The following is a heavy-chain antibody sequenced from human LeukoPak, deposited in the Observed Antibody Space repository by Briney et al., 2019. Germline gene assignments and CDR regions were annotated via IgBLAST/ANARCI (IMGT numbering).Heavy chain of an antibody. CDR3: ARDLWFGELFRIEGSFDY. D-gene: IGHD3-10*01. CDR1: GFIVSSNY. J-gene: IGHJ4*02. Sequence: GGSLRLSCAASGFIVSSNYKSWVRQAPGKGLGWVSVTYTCGTTNYADSVKGRFTISRDNAKNSLYLQMNSLRAEDTAVYYCARDLWFGELFRIEGSFDYWGQGTLVTVSS. CDR2: TYTCGTT. V-gene: IGHV3-66*03.